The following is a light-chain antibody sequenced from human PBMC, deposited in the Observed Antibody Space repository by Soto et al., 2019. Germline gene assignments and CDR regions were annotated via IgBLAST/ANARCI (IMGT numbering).Light chain of an antibody. CDR1: QDIGND. J-gene: IGKJ1*01. V-gene: IGKV1-17*01. CDR2: SAS. Sequence: DIQVTQSPSSLSASVGDRVTITCRASQDIGNDLAWYQQEPGKAPRRLIYSASNVQSGVPSRFSGSRSGTEFNLTISSLQPEDFVTYHCLQHKTFPWTFGQGTKVEMK. CDR3: LQHKTFPWT.